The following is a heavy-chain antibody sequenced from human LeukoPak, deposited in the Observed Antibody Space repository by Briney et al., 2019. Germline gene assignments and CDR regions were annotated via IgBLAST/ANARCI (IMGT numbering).Heavy chain of an antibody. V-gene: IGHV4-31*03. CDR2: IYYSGST. D-gene: IGHD3-22*01. Sequence: PSETLSLTCTVSGGSISSGGYYWSWIRQHPGKGLEWIGYIYYSGSTYYNPSLKSRVTISVDTSKNQFSLKLSSVTAADTAVYYCARGRDSSGYYQANAFDIWGQGTMVTVSS. CDR3: ARGRDSSGYYQANAFDI. J-gene: IGHJ3*02. CDR1: GGSISSGGYY.